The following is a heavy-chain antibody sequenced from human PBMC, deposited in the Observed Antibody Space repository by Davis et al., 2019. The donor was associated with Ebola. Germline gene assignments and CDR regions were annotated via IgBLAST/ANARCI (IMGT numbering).Heavy chain of an antibody. Sequence: MPSETLSLTCAVYGGSFSGYYWSWIRQPPGKGLEWIGEINHSGSTNYNPSLKSRVTISVDTSKNQFSLKLSSVTAADTAVYYCARHYAVLMVYANWFDPWGQGTLVTVSS. CDR2: INHSGST. CDR1: GGSFSGYY. D-gene: IGHD2-8*01. CDR3: ARHYAVLMVYANWFDP. V-gene: IGHV4-34*01. J-gene: IGHJ5*02.